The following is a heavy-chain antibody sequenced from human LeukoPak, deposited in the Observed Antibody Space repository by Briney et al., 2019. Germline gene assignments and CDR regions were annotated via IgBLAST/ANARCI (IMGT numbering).Heavy chain of an antibody. CDR2: MNPNSGNT. CDR3: TRGLRIVSVGATIFDY. CDR1: GYTFTSYD. Sequence: ASVKVSCKASGYTFTSYDINWVRQATGQGLEWMGWMNPNSGNTGYAQKFQGRVTMTRNTSISTAYMELSSLKTEDTAVYYCTRGLRIVSVGATIFDYWGQGTLVTVSS. J-gene: IGHJ4*02. D-gene: IGHD1-26*01. V-gene: IGHV1-8*01.